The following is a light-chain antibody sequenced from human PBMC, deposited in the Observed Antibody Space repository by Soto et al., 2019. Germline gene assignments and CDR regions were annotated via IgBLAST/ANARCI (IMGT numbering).Light chain of an antibody. J-gene: IGKJ4*01. V-gene: IGKV3-11*01. Sequence: PGDRATLSCRASQSIGIYLAWYQQTPGQSPRLLIYEASNRATGVPAKFSDTGSGTDFTLTISSLESEDFGIYYCQQRSTWPLTFGGGTRVEI. CDR3: QQRSTWPLT. CDR2: EAS. CDR1: QSIGIY.